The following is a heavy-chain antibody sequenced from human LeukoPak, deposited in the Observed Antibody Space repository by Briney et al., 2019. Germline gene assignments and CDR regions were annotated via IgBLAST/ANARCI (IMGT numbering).Heavy chain of an antibody. J-gene: IGHJ4*02. Sequence: ASVKVSCKASGYTFTSYYMHWVRQAPGQGLEWMGIINPSGGSTSYAQKFQGRVTMTRDTSTSTVYMELNSLRAEDTAVYYCATEDPTFGTDYWGQGTLVTVSS. V-gene: IGHV1-46*01. CDR1: GYTFTSYY. D-gene: IGHD3-16*01. CDR3: ATEDPTFGTDY. CDR2: INPSGGST.